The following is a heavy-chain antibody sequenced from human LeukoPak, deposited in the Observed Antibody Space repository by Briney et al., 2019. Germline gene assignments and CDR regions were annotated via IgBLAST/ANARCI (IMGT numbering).Heavy chain of an antibody. CDR3: ARGLGRSYYFDY. Sequence: GGSLRLSCAASGFTFSSYAMHWVRQAPGKGLEYVSAISSNGGSTYYANSVKGRFTISRDNSKNTLYLQMGSLRAEDMAVYYCARGLGRSYYFDYWGQGTLVTVSS. CDR1: GFTFSSYA. D-gene: IGHD3-22*01. V-gene: IGHV3-64*01. CDR2: ISSNGGST. J-gene: IGHJ4*02.